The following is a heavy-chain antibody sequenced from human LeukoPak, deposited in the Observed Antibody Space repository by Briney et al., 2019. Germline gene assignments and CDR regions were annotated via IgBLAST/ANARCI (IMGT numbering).Heavy chain of an antibody. CDR3: ARDCWDYGSGTYCGIDY. CDR1: GFTFSSYS. J-gene: IGHJ4*02. V-gene: IGHV3-21*01. CDR2: ISSGSSYI. Sequence: PGGSLRLSCAASGFTFSSYSMNWVRQAPGRGLEWVSSISSGSSYIYYADSVKGRFTISRDNAKNSLYLQMNSLRVEDTAVYYCARDCWDYGSGTYCGIDYWGQGTLVTVSS. D-gene: IGHD3-10*01.